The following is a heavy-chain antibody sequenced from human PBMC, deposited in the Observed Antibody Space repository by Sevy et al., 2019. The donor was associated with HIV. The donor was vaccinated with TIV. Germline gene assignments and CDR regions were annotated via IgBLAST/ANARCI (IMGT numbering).Heavy chain of an antibody. J-gene: IGHJ6*02. CDR2: ISWDGGST. D-gene: IGHD3-3*01. CDR3: AKDISSGREWLFYGMDV. V-gene: IGHV3-43*01. CDR1: GFTFDDYT. Sequence: GGSLRLSCAASGFTFDDYTMHWVRQAPGKGLEWVSLISWDGGSTYYADSVKGRFTISRDNSKNSLYLQMNSLRTEDTALYYCAKDISSGREWLFYGMDVWGQGTTVTVSS.